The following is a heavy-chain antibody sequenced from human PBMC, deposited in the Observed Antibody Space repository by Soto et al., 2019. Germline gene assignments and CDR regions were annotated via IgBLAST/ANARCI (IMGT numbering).Heavy chain of an antibody. CDR2: IIPIFGTA. CDR3: ARDLGYYYDSSGYYGGNWFDP. J-gene: IGHJ5*02. Sequence: ASVKVSCKASGGTFSSYAISWVRQAPGQGLEWMGGIIPIFGTANYAQKFQGRVTITADKSTSTAYMELSSLRSEDTAVYYCARDLGYYYDSSGYYGGNWFDPWGQGTLVTVSS. D-gene: IGHD3-22*01. V-gene: IGHV1-69*06. CDR1: GGTFSSYA.